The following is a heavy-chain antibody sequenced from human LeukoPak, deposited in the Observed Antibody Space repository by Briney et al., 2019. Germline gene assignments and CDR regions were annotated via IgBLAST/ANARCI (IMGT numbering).Heavy chain of an antibody. J-gene: IGHJ4*02. V-gene: IGHV5-51*01. CDR2: IWPGDSDT. CDR1: GYNFPNSW. CDR3: ARHQGTCSGGNCYSDY. Sequence: GESLKISCKASGYNFPNSWIGWVRPMPGKGLEWMGIIWPGDSDTRYSPSFQGQVTISADKSINTAYLQWSSLKASDTVMYYCARHQGTCSGGNCYSDYWGQGTLVTVSS. D-gene: IGHD2-15*01.